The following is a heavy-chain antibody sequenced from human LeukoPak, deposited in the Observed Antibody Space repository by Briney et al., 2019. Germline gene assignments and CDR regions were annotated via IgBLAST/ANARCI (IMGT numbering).Heavy chain of an antibody. Sequence: GGSLRLSCAASGFTFSSYSMNWVRQAPGKGLEWVAVISYDGSNKYYADSVKGRFTISRDNSKNTLYLQMNSLRAEDTAVYYCAKEAKQWPFDYWGQGTLVTVSS. CDR2: ISYDGSNK. D-gene: IGHD6-19*01. J-gene: IGHJ4*02. CDR3: AKEAKQWPFDY. V-gene: IGHV3-30*18. CDR1: GFTFSSYS.